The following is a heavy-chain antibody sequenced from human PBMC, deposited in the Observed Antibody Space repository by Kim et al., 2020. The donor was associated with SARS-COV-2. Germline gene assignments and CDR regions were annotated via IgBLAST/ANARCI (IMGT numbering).Heavy chain of an antibody. CDR2: INHSGST. Sequence: SETLSLTCAVYGGSFSGYYWSWIRQPPGKGLEWIGEINHSGSTNYNPSLKSRVTISVDTSKNQFSLKLSSVTAADTAVYYCARSLLYIVVEYYFDYWGQGTLVTVSS. J-gene: IGHJ4*02. D-gene: IGHD2-15*01. V-gene: IGHV4-34*01. CDR3: ARSLLYIVVEYYFDY. CDR1: GGSFSGYY.